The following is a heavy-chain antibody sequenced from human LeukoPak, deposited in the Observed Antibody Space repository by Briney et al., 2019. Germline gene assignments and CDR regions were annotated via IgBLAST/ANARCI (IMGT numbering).Heavy chain of an antibody. J-gene: IGHJ4*02. CDR2: ISGDGGST. Sequence: GGSLRLSCAASGFTFGDYAMHWVRQAPGKGLEWVSLISGDGGSTYYADSVKGRSTISRDNSKNSLYLQMNSLTTEDTALYYCAKDRGGYSYAADYWGQGTLVTVSS. V-gene: IGHV3-43*02. D-gene: IGHD5-18*01. CDR1: GFTFGDYA. CDR3: AKDRGGYSYAADY.